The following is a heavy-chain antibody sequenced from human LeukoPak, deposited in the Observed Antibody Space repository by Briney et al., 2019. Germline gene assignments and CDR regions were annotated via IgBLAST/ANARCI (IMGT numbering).Heavy chain of an antibody. CDR1: GGSISSYY. Sequence: SETLSLTCTVSGGSISSYYWSWTRQPPGKGLEWIGYIYYSGSTNYNPSLKSRVTISVDTSKNQFSLKLSSVTAADTAVYYCARAHSIASYYYGVDVWGQGTTVTVSS. V-gene: IGHV4-59*01. J-gene: IGHJ6*02. CDR2: IYYSGST. CDR3: ARAHSIASYYYGVDV. D-gene: IGHD6-13*01.